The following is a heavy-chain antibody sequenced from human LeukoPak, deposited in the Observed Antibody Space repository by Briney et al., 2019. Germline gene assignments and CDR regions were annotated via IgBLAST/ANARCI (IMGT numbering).Heavy chain of an antibody. Sequence: GGSLRLSCAASGFTFSSYAMHWVRQAPGKGLEWVALISYDGTDKYYADSVKGRLTISRDNSKNTPYLQMNSLRAEDTAVYFCARDSGAFSNYVNVYWGQGTLVSVSS. D-gene: IGHD4-11*01. CDR2: ISYDGTDK. V-gene: IGHV3-30*04. J-gene: IGHJ4*02. CDR1: GFTFSSYA. CDR3: ARDSGAFSNYVNVY.